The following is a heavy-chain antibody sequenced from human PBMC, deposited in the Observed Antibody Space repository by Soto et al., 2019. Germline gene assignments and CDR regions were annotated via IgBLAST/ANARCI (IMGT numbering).Heavy chain of an antibody. D-gene: IGHD2-15*01. CDR2: VIPNLGVT. CDR3: ARDKGYCSDTSCPVFDY. Sequence: SVKVSCKASGGTLSSYTFSWVRQAPGQGLEWMGRVIPNLGVTNYAKKFQGRFTIVVDTSTSTAYMELNSLRYEDTVVYYCARDKGYCSDTSCPVFDYWGQGTLVTGSS. CDR1: GGTLSSYT. V-gene: IGHV1-69*04. J-gene: IGHJ4*02.